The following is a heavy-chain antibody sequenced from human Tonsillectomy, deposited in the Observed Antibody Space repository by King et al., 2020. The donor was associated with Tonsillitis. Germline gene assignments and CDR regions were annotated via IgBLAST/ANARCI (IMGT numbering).Heavy chain of an antibody. D-gene: IGHD2-15*01. Sequence: QLQESGPGLVKPSETLSLTCTVSGASISSYYWSWIRQPPGKGLEWIGYIYYSGSTDYNPSLKSRVTISVDTSMNQFSLKLSSVTAADTAVYYCARHRDSGGVEGLRPYYYYYYMDVWGKGTTVTVSS. V-gene: IGHV4-59*08. J-gene: IGHJ6*03. CDR2: IYYSGST. CDR1: GASISSYY. CDR3: ARHRDSGGVEGLRPYYYYYYMDV.